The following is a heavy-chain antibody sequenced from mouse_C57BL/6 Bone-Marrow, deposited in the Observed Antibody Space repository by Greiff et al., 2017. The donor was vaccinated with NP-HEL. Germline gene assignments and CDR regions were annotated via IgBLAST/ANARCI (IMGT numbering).Heavy chain of an antibody. CDR3: ARLHYYGLYYSMDY. CDR2: IDPNSGGT. Sequence: QVQLQQSGAELVKPGASVKLSCKASGYTFTSYWMHWVKQRPGRGLEWIGRIDPNSGGTKYNEKFKSKATLTVDKPSSTAYMHLSSLTSEDTSVYYCARLHYYGLYYSMDYWGQGNSVTVSS. V-gene: IGHV1-72*01. D-gene: IGHD1-2*01. CDR1: GYTFTSYW. J-gene: IGHJ4*01.